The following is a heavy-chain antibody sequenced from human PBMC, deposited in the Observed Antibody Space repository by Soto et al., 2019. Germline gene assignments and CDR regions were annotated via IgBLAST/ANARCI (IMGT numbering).Heavy chain of an antibody. CDR3: AMGSSSSLGDY. V-gene: IGHV1-3*01. CDR2: INAGNGNT. Sequence: ASVKVSCKASGYTFTSYAMHWVRQAPGQRLEWMGWINAGNGNTKYSQKFQGRVTITTDTSTSTAYMELRSLRSDDTAVYYCAMGSSSSLGDYWGQGTLVTVSS. CDR1: GYTFTSYA. J-gene: IGHJ4*02. D-gene: IGHD6-6*01.